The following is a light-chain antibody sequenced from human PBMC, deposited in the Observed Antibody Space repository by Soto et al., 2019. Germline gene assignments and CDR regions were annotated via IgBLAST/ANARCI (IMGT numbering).Light chain of an antibody. V-gene: IGLV2-14*01. CDR2: EVS. CDR1: SSDVGSYNY. Sequence: QSVLAHPSSVSGSPGQSITSSGTGTSSDVGSYNYVSWYQQHPGKAPKLMIYEVSDRPSGISSRFSGSKSGNTASLTISGLQTEDEADYYCSSYTSSSTLFGTGTKVTVL. CDR3: SSYTSSSTL. J-gene: IGLJ1*01.